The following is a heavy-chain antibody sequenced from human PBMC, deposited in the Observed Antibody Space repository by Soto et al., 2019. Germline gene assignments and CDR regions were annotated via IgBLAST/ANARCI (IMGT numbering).Heavy chain of an antibody. CDR1: GGSISSYY. Sequence: SETLSLTCTVSGGSISSYYWSRIRQPPGKGLEWIGYIYYSGSTNYNPSLKSRGTISVDTSKNQFSLKLSSVTAADTAVYYCARATVTGIYYYYYMDVWGKGTTVTVSS. D-gene: IGHD4-4*01. V-gene: IGHV4-59*08. CDR2: IYYSGST. CDR3: ARATVTGIYYYYYMDV. J-gene: IGHJ6*03.